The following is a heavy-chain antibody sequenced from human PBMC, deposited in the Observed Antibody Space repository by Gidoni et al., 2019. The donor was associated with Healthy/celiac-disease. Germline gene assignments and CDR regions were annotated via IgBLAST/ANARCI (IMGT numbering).Heavy chain of an antibody. Sequence: QVQLVQSGAEVKKPGASVKVSCKASGYTFTSYYMHWVRQAPGQGLEWMGIINPSGGSTSYAQKFQGRVTMTRDTSTSTVYMELSSLRSEDTAVYYCARDRTPLLRYFDWSDAFDIWGQGTMVTVSS. D-gene: IGHD3-9*01. CDR2: INPSGGST. CDR1: GYTFTSYY. CDR3: ARDRTPLLRYFDWSDAFDI. V-gene: IGHV1-46*01. J-gene: IGHJ3*02.